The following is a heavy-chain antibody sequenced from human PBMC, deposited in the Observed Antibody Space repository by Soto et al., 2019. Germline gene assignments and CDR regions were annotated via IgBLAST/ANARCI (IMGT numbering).Heavy chain of an antibody. CDR1: GGSISSYY. CDR2: VSYTGST. D-gene: IGHD1-1*01. Sequence: LSLTCTVSGGSISSYYWSWIRQPPGKGLEWIGYVSYTGSTYYNPSLQSRVTISLGTSMNRFSLKVASVTAADTAVYYCARLSVDLNDYWSLDPWGQGTLVTVSS. J-gene: IGHJ5*02. V-gene: IGHV4-59*13. CDR3: ARLSVDLNDYWSLDP.